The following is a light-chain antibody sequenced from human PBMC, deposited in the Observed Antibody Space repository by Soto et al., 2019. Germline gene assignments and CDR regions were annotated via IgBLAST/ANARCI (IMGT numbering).Light chain of an antibody. CDR1: QSVSSSY. CDR2: GAS. Sequence: EIVLTQSPGTLSLSPGERATLSCRASQSVSSSYLTWYQHKPDQAPRLLIYGASSRVTAIPDRLSGSGSGKDFTLTFSSLGPDAFAVYFFQPYGRSPLPFGQGTKQEIK. CDR3: QPYGRSPLP. V-gene: IGKV3-20*01. J-gene: IGKJ2*01.